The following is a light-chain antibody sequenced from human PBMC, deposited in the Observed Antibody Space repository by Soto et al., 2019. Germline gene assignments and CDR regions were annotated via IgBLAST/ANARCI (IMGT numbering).Light chain of an antibody. CDR3: QQYNNWPRT. J-gene: IGKJ1*01. V-gene: IGKV3-15*01. CDR1: QSVSSN. CDR2: GAS. Sequence: EIVMTQSPATLYVSPGERATLSCRASQSVSSNLAWYKQKPGQAPRLLIYGASTRATGIPARFSGSGSGTDCTLTISSRQSEYFAVYYCQQYNNWPRTFGQGTKVESK.